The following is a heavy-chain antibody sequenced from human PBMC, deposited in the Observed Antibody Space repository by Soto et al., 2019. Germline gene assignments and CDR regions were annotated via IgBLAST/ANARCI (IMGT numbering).Heavy chain of an antibody. J-gene: IGHJ2*01. V-gene: IGHV1-69*12. Sequence: QVQLVQSGAEVKKPGSSVKVSCKASGGTFSSYAISWVRQAPGQGLEWMGGIIPIFGTANYAQKFQGRVTITADESTSKAYMELSSLRSEDTAVYYCARDPTEPQYHPVWYFYLWGRGTLVTVSS. D-gene: IGHD4-4*01. CDR2: IIPIFGTA. CDR1: GGTFSSYA. CDR3: ARDPTEPQYHPVWYFYL.